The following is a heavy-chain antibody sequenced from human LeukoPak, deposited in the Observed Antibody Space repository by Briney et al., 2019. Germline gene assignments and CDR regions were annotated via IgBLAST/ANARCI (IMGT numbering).Heavy chain of an antibody. Sequence: ASVEVSCKASGYTFTHYFMNWVRQAPGHGLGWRGWINPKGGGTVYAQKSQGRVTMTRDTSSSTAYMELSRLRFDDTVVYYCARGPRITIFGVVMANDAFDIWGQGTMVTVSS. CDR1: GYTFTHYF. CDR3: ARGPRITIFGVVMANDAFDI. D-gene: IGHD3-3*01. V-gene: IGHV1-2*02. J-gene: IGHJ3*02. CDR2: INPKGGGT.